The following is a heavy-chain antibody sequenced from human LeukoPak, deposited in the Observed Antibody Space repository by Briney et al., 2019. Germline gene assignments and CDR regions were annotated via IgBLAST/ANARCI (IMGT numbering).Heavy chain of an antibody. CDR3: ARVAAAATYYFDY. V-gene: IGHV4-59*08. CDR1: GGSISSYY. CDR2: IYYSGST. Sequence: PSETLPLTCTVSGGSISSYYWSCLRQPLGKGLEWIGYIYYSGSTNYNPSLKSRVTISVDTSKNQFSLKLSSVTAADTAVYYCARVAAAATYYFDYWGQGTLVTVSS. J-gene: IGHJ4*02. D-gene: IGHD6-13*01.